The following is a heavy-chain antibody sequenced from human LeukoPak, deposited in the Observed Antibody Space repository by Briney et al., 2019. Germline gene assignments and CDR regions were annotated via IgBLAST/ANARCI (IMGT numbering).Heavy chain of an antibody. CDR2: IYYSGST. Sequence: SETLSLTCTVSGGSISSSSYYWGWIRQPPGKGREWIGSIYYSGSTYYNPSLKSRVTISVDTSKNQFSLKLSSVTAADTAVYYCARPGYYDSSGYYPGWAFDIWGQGTMVTVSS. D-gene: IGHD3-22*01. J-gene: IGHJ3*02. CDR3: ARPGYYDSSGYYPGWAFDI. V-gene: IGHV4-39*01. CDR1: GGSISSSSYY.